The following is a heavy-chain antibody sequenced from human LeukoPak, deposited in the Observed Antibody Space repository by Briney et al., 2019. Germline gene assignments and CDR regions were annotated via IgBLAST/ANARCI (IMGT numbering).Heavy chain of an antibody. Sequence: GGSLRLSCAASGFTFSSYAMHWVRQAPGKGLEWVAVISYDGSNKYYADSVKGRFTISRDNSKNTLCLQMNSLRAEDTAVYYCARDRYIIAARSDAFDIWGQGTMVTVSS. V-gene: IGHV3-30*04. CDR3: ARDRYIIAARSDAFDI. J-gene: IGHJ3*02. D-gene: IGHD6-13*01. CDR2: ISYDGSNK. CDR1: GFTFSSYA.